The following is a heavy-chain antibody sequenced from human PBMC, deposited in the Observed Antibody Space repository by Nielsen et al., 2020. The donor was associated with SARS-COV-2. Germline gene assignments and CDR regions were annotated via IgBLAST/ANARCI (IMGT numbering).Heavy chain of an antibody. Sequence: GGSLRLSCAASGFDFSSYAMSWVRQAPGKGLEWVAGISSTGRSTYYATSVKGRFTISRDNSKNTLYLQMSGLKVEDTAIYYCAKDEIGGNRYAYWGQGTLVTVSP. CDR1: GFDFSSYA. CDR2: ISSTGRST. D-gene: IGHD1-14*01. CDR3: AKDEIGGNRYAY. J-gene: IGHJ4*02. V-gene: IGHV3-23*01.